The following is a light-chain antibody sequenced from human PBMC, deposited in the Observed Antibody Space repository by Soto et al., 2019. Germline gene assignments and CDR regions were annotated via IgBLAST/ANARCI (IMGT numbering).Light chain of an antibody. CDR2: EDN. CDR1: SSDVGSHHL. CDR3: CAFAGRNTAAI. V-gene: IGLV2-23*01. Sequence: QSALTQPASVSGSPGQSITISCTGTSSDVGSHHLVSWYQLHPGKAPKLIIYEDNKRPSGVSNRFSASKSGNTASLTISGLQAEDEADFYCCAFAGRNTAAIFGGGTKLTVL. J-gene: IGLJ2*01.